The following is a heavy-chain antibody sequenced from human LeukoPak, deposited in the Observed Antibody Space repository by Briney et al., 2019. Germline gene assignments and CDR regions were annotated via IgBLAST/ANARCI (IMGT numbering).Heavy chain of an antibody. J-gene: IGHJ4*02. CDR3: ATTLRNKPP. CDR1: GFSVSSNY. D-gene: IGHD5-12*01. V-gene: IGHV3-53*01. CDR2: IYSGGST. Sequence: GGSLRLSCAASGFSVSSNYMSWVRQAPGKGLEWVSVIYSGGSTYYADSVKGRFTISRDNAKNSLYLQMNSLRAEDTAVYYCATTLRNKPPWGQGTLVTVSS.